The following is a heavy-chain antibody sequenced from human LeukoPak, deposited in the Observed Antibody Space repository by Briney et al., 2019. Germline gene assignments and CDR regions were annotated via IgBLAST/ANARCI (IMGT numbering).Heavy chain of an antibody. CDR2: MNPNSGNT. CDR1: GYTLTSYD. D-gene: IGHD3-22*01. V-gene: IGHV1-8*01. CDR3: ARRRETYCFDSSGYYSSRRVDY. J-gene: IGHJ4*02. Sequence: ASVKVSCKASGYTLTSYDINWVRQATGQGLEWMGWMNPNSGNTGYAQKFQGRVTMTRNTSISTAYMELGSLRSEDTAVYYCARRRETYCFDSSGYYSSRRVDYWGQGTLVTVSS.